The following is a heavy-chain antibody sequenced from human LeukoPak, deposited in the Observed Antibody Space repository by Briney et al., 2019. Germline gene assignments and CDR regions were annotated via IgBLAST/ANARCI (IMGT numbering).Heavy chain of an antibody. J-gene: IGHJ3*01. CDR3: ARHPFSDGFDL. V-gene: IGHV4-59*08. CDR2: IYYSGST. CDR1: GGSISSYY. Sequence: SETLSLTCTVSGGSISSYYWSWIRQPPGKGLEWIGYIYYSGSTNYNPSLKSRVTISVDTSKNQFSLNLNSVTAADTAMYYCARHPFSDGFDLRGQGTMVTVSS.